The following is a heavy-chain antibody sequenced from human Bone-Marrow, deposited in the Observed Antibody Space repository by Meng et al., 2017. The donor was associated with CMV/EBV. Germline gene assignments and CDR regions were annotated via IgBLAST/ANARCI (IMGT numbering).Heavy chain of an antibody. CDR1: GYTFTSYD. Sequence: ASVKVSCKTSGYTFTSYDINWVRQATGQGLEWMGWMNPNSGNTGYAQKFQGRVTMTRNTSISTAYMELSSIRSEDTAVYYCASPRVLRRLYGWGNRFDPWGQGTLVTVSS. CDR2: MNPNSGNT. D-gene: IGHD2-8*02. CDR3: ASPRVLRRLYGWGNRFDP. V-gene: IGHV1-8*01. J-gene: IGHJ5*02.